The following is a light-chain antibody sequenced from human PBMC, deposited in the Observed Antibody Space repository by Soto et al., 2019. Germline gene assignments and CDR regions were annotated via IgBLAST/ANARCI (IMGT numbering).Light chain of an antibody. CDR1: SNDIGRYNH. V-gene: IGLV2-14*01. J-gene: IGLJ2*01. CDR3: SSFTSSTTLL. Sequence: QSALTQPASVSGSPGQSITISCTGTSNDIGRYNHVSWYQHHPGKAPKLIIYAVTDRPSGVADRFSGSKSGDTASLTISGLQAEDEAHYYCSSFTSSTTLLFGGGTKVTVL. CDR2: AVT.